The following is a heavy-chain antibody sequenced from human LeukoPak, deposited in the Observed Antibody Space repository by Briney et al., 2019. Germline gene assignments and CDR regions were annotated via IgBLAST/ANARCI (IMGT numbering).Heavy chain of an antibody. D-gene: IGHD3-9*01. V-gene: IGHV5-51*01. CDR3: ARGTQSLRYFDWLLSYFDY. Sequence: PGESLKISCKGSGYSFTSYWIGWVRQMPGKGLEWMGIIYPGDSDTRYSPSFQGQVTISADKSISTAYLQWSSLKASDTAMYYCARGTQSLRYFDWLLSYFDYWGQGTLVTVSS. CDR2: IYPGDSDT. J-gene: IGHJ4*02. CDR1: GYSFTSYW.